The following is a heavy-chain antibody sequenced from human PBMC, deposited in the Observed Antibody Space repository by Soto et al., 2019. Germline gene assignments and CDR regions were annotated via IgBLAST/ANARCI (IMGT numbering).Heavy chain of an antibody. D-gene: IGHD3-9*01. CDR3: ARGPPYYDILTGYYVAYYYMDV. J-gene: IGHJ6*03. V-gene: IGHV4-34*01. CDR1: GGSFSGYY. CDR2: INHSGST. Sequence: SETLSLTCAVYGGSFSGYYWSWIRQPPGKGLEWIGEINHSGSTNYNPSLKSRVTISVDTSKNQFSLKLSSVTAADTAVYYCARGPPYYDILTGYYVAYYYMDVWGKGTTVTVSS.